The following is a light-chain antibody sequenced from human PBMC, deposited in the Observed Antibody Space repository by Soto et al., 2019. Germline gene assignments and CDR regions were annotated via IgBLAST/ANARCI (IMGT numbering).Light chain of an antibody. CDR3: QQRSNWPT. Sequence: EIVMTQSPATLSVSPGETATLSCRASQSVYSNLAWYQQKPGQAPRLLIYGASTRATGIPARFSGSGSGTEFTLTISSLQSEDFAIYYCQQRSNWPTFGQGTRLEI. CDR2: GAS. CDR1: QSVYSN. J-gene: IGKJ5*01. V-gene: IGKV3-15*01.